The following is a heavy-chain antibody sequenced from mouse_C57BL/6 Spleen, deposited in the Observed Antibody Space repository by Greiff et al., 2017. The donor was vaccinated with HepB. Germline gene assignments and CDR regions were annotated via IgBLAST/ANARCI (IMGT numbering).Heavy chain of an antibody. V-gene: IGHV3-6*01. J-gene: IGHJ3*01. Sequence: ESGPGLVKPSQSLSLTCSVTGYSITSGYYWNWIRQFPGNKLEWMGYISYDGSNNYNPSLKNRISITRDTSTNQFFLKLNSVTTEDTATYYCASSIYYGRFAYWGQGTLVTVSA. CDR2: ISYDGSN. D-gene: IGHD2-1*01. CDR3: ASSIYYGRFAY. CDR1: GYSITSGYY.